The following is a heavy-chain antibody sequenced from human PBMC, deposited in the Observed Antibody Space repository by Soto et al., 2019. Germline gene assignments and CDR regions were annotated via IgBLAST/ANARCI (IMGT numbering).Heavy chain of an antibody. CDR3: ARELTAFGMDV. V-gene: IGHV3-23*01. CDR2: ISGAGETR. CDR1: GFSFSTYA. Sequence: EVQLLESGGGLVQPGGSLRLSCTGSGFSFSTYAMSWVRQAPGKGLEWVSSISGAGETRNYADSVKGRFTISRDNSKNTLNLQMHSLRPEDTAVYYCARELTAFGMDVWGQGTTVTVSS. D-gene: IGHD3-9*01. J-gene: IGHJ6*02.